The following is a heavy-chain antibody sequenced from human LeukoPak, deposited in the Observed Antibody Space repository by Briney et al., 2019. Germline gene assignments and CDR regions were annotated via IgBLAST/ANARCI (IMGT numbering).Heavy chain of an antibody. V-gene: IGHV4-39*07. CDR2: IYYSGST. J-gene: IGHJ4*02. CDR1: GGSISSSSYY. Sequence: SETLSLTCTVSGGSISSSSYYWGWIRQPPGQGLEWIGSIYYSGSTYYNPSLKSRVTISVDTSKNQFSLKLSSVTAADTAVYYCARGLRQTGKRAAARTYYFDYWGQGTLVTVSS. CDR3: ARGLRQTGKRAAARTYYFDY. D-gene: IGHD1-1*01.